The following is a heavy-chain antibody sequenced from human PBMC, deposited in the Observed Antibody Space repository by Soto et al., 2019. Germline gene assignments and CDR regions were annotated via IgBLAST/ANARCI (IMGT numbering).Heavy chain of an antibody. CDR3: ARDLHPRLPQPHN. J-gene: IGHJ4*01. CDR1: GFTVDSNY. CDR2: IYINGTT. Sequence: PGGSLRLSCAASGFTVDSNYMSWVRQAPGKGLEWVSCIYINGTTYYADSVKGRFTISRDDSKNTLYLQMNSLRADDTAVYYCARDLHPRLPQPHNWGHGTLVTVSS. D-gene: IGHD5-18*01. V-gene: IGHV3-53*01.